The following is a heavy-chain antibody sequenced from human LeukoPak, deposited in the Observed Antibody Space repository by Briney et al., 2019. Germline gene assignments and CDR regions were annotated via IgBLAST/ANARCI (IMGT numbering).Heavy chain of an antibody. J-gene: IGHJ4*02. CDR2: IYSGGST. CDR3: ARDPPPLATILKVVSDGDY. Sequence: GGSLRLSCAASGFTVSSNYMTWVRQAPGKGLEWVSVIYSGGSTYYADFVKARFTISRDNSKNTLHLQMNSLRAEDTAVYYCARDPPPLATILKVVSDGDYWGQGTLVTVSS. V-gene: IGHV3-66*01. CDR1: GFTVSSNY. D-gene: IGHD5-24*01.